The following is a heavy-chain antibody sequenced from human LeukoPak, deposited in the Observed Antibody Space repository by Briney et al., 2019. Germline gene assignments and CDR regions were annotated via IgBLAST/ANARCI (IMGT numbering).Heavy chain of an antibody. V-gene: IGHV3-7*01. Sequence: GGSLRLSCAASGFIFDDYGMTWVRQAPGKGLEWVATIRQDGSQKYYVDSVKGRFTISRDNAKNSLHLQMNSLRGEDTAVYYCARESEHSVSQVDFDLWGQGTMVTVSS. CDR1: GFIFDDYG. CDR3: ARESEHSVSQVDFDL. CDR2: IRQDGSQK. J-gene: IGHJ3*01. D-gene: IGHD2-15*01.